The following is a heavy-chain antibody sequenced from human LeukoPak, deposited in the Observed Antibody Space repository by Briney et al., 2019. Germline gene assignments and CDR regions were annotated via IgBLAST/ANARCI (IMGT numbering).Heavy chain of an antibody. CDR3: ANEYSKGDV. V-gene: IGHV3-23*01. D-gene: IGHD4-11*01. CDR2: ISGSGTST. CDR1: GFMFSRSW. Sequence: GGSLRLSCAASGFMFSRSWMAWVRQAPGKGLECVSSISGSGTSTYYADSVKGRFTSSRDNSKNTLYLQMNSLRAEDTAIYYCANEYSKGDVWGQGTTVTVSS. J-gene: IGHJ3*01.